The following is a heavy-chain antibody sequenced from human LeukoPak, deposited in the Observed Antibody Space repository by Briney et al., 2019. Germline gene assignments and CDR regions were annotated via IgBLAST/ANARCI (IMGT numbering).Heavy chain of an antibody. CDR3: ARARYETRIWPKSRYDYYHYMDV. CDR1: GYTFTGYY. V-gene: IGHV1-3*03. D-gene: IGHD3-3*01. J-gene: IGHJ6*03. Sequence: ASVKVSCKASGYTFTGYYMHWVRHAPGQGLEWMGWINAGNGNAKYSQEFQDRVTITRDTSASTAYMELSSLRSEDMAVYYCARARYETRIWPKSRYDYYHYMDVWGKGTTVTVSS. CDR2: INAGNGNA.